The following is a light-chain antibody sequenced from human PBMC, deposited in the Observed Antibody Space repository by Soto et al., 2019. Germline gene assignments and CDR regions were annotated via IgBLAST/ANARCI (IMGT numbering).Light chain of an antibody. J-gene: IGLJ1*01. CDR1: SSNIGSNT. V-gene: IGLV1-44*01. CDR3: AAWDDSLNGYV. Sequence: QSALTQPPSASGTPWPRVTISCSVSSSNIGSNTVNWYQQLPGTAPKLLSYSNNQRPSGVPDRFSGSQSGTSASLASSGLQSEDEADYYCAAWDDSLNGYVFGTGTXVTV. CDR2: SNN.